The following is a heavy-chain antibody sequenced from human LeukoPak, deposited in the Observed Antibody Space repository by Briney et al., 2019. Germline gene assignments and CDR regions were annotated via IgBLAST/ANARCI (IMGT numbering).Heavy chain of an antibody. V-gene: IGHV4-61*02. CDR2: IYTSGST. J-gene: IGHJ6*03. Sequence: PSQTLSLTCTVSGGSISSGSYYWSWIRQPAGKGLEWIGRIYTSGSTNYNPSLKSRVTISVDTSKNQFSLKLSSVTAADTAVYYCARERLLYDYYYYYMDVWGKGTTVTVSS. CDR3: ARERLLYDYYYYYMDV. D-gene: IGHD3-3*01. CDR1: GGSISSGSYY.